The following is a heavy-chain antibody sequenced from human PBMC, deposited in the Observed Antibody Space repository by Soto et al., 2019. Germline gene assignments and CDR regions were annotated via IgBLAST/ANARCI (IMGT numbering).Heavy chain of an antibody. V-gene: IGHV3-23*01. CDR1: GFSFSDYA. Sequence: GGSLRLSCAASGFSFSDYAMSWVRQTPGKGLEWVSVISESGGSTHYADSVRGRFTVSRDNSKNSLSLRMNSLRDEDTAVYFCAKRSPYSSGWYSPIFDYWGQGALVTVSS. J-gene: IGHJ4*02. D-gene: IGHD6-13*01. CDR3: AKRSPYSSGWYSPIFDY. CDR2: ISESGGST.